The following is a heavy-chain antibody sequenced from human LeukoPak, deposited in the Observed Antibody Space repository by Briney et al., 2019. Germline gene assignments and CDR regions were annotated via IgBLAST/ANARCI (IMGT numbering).Heavy chain of an antibody. D-gene: IGHD6-13*01. CDR1: GFTLSSYE. CDR3: TRVNSSSWPLDAFDI. Sequence: PGGSLRLFCAASGFTLSSYEMNGVPGARGKGRVGVGFIRSKAYGGTTEYAASVKGRFTISRDDSKSIAYLQMNSLKPEDTAVYYCTRVNSSSWPLDAFDIWGQGTMVTVSS. CDR2: IRSKAYGGTT. J-gene: IGHJ3*02. V-gene: IGHV3-49*04.